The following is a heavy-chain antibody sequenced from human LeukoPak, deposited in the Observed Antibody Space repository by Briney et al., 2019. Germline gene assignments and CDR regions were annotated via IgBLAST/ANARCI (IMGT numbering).Heavy chain of an antibody. Sequence: VASVKVSCKASGGTFSSYAISWVRQAPGQGPEWMGWTNPYTGDTGYAQKFQGRVTITTDTSTSTAYMEVSSLRSDDTALYFCARFGGGAAKDDRLDYWGQGTLVTVSS. CDR1: GGTFSSYA. D-gene: IGHD3-16*01. V-gene: IGHV1-8*03. J-gene: IGHJ4*02. CDR3: ARFGGGAAKDDRLDY. CDR2: TNPYTGDT.